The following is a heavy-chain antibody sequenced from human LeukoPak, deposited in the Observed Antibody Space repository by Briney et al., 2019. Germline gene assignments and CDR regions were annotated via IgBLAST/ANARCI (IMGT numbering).Heavy chain of an antibody. CDR1: GYTFTGYY. Sequence: ASVRVSCKASGYTFTGYYMHWVRQAPGQGLEWMGWINPNSGGTNYAQKFQGRVTMTRDTSISTAYMELSRLRSDDTAVYYCARATAVAGHFDYWGQGTLVTVSS. J-gene: IGHJ4*02. CDR2: INPNSGGT. D-gene: IGHD6-19*01. V-gene: IGHV1-2*02. CDR3: ARATAVAGHFDY.